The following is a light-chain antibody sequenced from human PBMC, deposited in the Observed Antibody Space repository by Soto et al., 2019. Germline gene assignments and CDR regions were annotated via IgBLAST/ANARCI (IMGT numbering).Light chain of an antibody. V-gene: IGKV1-39*01. CDR2: AAS. CDR1: QSISSY. CDR3: QQSYSTPRT. Sequence: DIQTTQSPSSLSASVGDGVTITCRASQSISSYLNWYQQKPGKAPKLLIYAASSLQSGVPSRFSGSGSGTDFTLTISSLQPEDFATYYCQQSYSTPRTCGQGTKVDIK. J-gene: IGKJ1*01.